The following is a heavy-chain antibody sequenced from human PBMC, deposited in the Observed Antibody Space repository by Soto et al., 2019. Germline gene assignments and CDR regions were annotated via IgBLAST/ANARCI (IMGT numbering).Heavy chain of an antibody. Sequence: EVQLLESGGGLVQPGGSLRLSCAASGFTFYTYAMSWVRQAPGKGLEWVSTISDSGGSTYYADSVKGRFTISRDNSRNTLYLQMNSLRAEDTAVYYCAKRGRYYFDYWGQGTLVHVSS. CDR1: GFTFYTYA. CDR3: AKRGRYYFDY. CDR2: ISDSGGST. V-gene: IGHV3-23*01. J-gene: IGHJ4*02.